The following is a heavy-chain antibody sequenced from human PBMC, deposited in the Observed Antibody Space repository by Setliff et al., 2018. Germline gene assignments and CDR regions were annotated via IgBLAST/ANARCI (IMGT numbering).Heavy chain of an antibody. CDR1: GYTFTDGY. V-gene: IGHV1-69-2*01. CDR2: IDPEDGKT. D-gene: IGHD5-18*01. Sequence: GASVQVSCKASGYTFTDGYMYWVKQAPGKGLEWMGRIDPEDGKTVYAEKFRGRVIISADTSVDTVYLEIDSLRSEDTAVYYCAFRGGYIYGLDNWGQGTLVTVSS. J-gene: IGHJ4*02. CDR3: AFRGGYIYGLDN.